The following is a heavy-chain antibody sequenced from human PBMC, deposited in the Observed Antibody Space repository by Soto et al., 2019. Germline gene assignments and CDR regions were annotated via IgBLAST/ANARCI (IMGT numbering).Heavy chain of an antibody. D-gene: IGHD3-3*01. J-gene: IGHJ6*02. CDR2: TYYRSKWYT. CDR1: GDRVARNSAA. V-gene: IGHV6-1*01. Sequence: PSQTLSLTCAISGDRVARNSAAWNWIRQSPSRGLEWLGRTYYRSKWYTDYAESVKSRITINPDTSKNQVSLQLKSVTPEDTAVYYCTTGATIGRYVTYYYGIDVWGQGTPVTVSS. CDR3: TTGATIGRYVTYYYGIDV.